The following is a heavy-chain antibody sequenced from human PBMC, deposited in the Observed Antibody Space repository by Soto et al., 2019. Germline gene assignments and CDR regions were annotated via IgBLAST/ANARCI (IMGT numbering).Heavy chain of an antibody. CDR3: ARRRRELYDAFDI. D-gene: IGHD1-26*01. CDR1: GFTFSSYG. V-gene: IGHV3-33*01. J-gene: IGHJ3*02. Sequence: QVQLVESGGGVVQPGRSLRLSCAASGFTFSSYGMHWVRQAPGKGLEWVAVIWYDGSNKYYADSVKGRFTISRDNSKNTLYLQMNSLRAEDTAVYYCARRRRELYDAFDIWGQGTMVTVSS. CDR2: IWYDGSNK.